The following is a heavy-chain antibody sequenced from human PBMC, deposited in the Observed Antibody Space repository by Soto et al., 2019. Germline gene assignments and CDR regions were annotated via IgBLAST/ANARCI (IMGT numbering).Heavy chain of an antibody. Sequence: QVQLQESGPGLVKPSQTLSLTCTVSGGSISSGDYYWGWIRQPPGKGLEWIGYVYYSGSTYYNPSLKSRVTTSVDTSNNPFSLKRSSVTAADTAVYYWASEEEGNGDYVFDYWGQGTLVTVSS. CDR2: VYYSGST. V-gene: IGHV4-30-4*01. CDR3: ASEEEGNGDYVFDY. CDR1: GGSISSGDYY. J-gene: IGHJ4*02. D-gene: IGHD4-17*01.